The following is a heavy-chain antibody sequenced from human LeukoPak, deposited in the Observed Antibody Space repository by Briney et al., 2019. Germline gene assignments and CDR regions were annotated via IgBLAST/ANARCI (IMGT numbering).Heavy chain of an antibody. Sequence: GGSLRLSCAASGFTFSNYAMSWVRQSPGKGLEWVSGINWNGGSTGYADSVKGRFTISRDNAKNSLYLQMNSLRAEDTALYYCARDLVYGHSAFDYWGQGTLVTVSS. D-gene: IGHD2/OR15-2a*01. CDR2: INWNGGST. CDR3: ARDLVYGHSAFDY. CDR1: GFTFSNYA. V-gene: IGHV3-20*04. J-gene: IGHJ4*02.